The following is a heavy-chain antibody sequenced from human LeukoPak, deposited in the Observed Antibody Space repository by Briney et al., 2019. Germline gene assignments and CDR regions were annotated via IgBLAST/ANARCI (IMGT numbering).Heavy chain of an antibody. J-gene: IGHJ3*02. CDR3: ARNIWFGESADAFDI. D-gene: IGHD3-10*01. Sequence: ASVKVSCKASGYTFTSYYMHWVRQAPGQGLEWMGIINPSGGSTSYAQRFQGRVTMTRDMSTSTVYMELSSLRSDDTAVYYCARNIWFGESADAFDIWGQGTMVTVSS. V-gene: IGHV1-46*01. CDR2: INPSGGST. CDR1: GYTFTSYY.